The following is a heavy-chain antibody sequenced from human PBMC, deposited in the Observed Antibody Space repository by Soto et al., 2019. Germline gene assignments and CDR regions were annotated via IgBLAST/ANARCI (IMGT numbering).Heavy chain of an antibody. CDR1: GGTFSSYT. CDR3: AREGPRDSSESF. V-gene: IGHV1-69*08. J-gene: IGHJ1*01. Sequence: QVQLVQSGAEVKKPGSSVKVSCKASGGTFSSYTISWVRHAPGQGLEWMGRIIPILGIAIYAQKFQGRVTITADKSTSTDYMELSSLRSEDTAVYYCAREGPRDSSESFWGKGTLVTVSS. D-gene: IGHD6-19*01. CDR2: IIPILGIA.